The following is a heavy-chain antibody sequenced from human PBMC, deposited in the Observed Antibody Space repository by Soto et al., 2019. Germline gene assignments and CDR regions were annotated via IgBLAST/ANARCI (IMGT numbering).Heavy chain of an antibody. Sequence: GXSVKVSCKASGGTFSSYAISWVRQAPGQGLEWMGGIIPIFGTANYAQKFQGRVTITADKSTSTAYMELSSLRSEDTAVYYCAIVLRFLEWLLSTFDYWGKGTLVTVS. D-gene: IGHD3-3*01. CDR2: IIPIFGTA. CDR1: GGTFSSYA. CDR3: AIVLRFLEWLLSTFDY. J-gene: IGHJ4*02. V-gene: IGHV1-69*06.